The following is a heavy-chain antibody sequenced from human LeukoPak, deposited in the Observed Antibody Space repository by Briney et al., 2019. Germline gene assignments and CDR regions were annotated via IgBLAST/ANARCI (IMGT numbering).Heavy chain of an antibody. J-gene: IGHJ5*02. Sequence: ASVKVSCKASGYTFTNYDINWVRQATGQGPEWMGWMNPKSGNTRYAQKSQGRVTMTRNTSISTAYMELSSLRSDDTAVYYCARDQDIVVVVAALRQREMGGFDPWGQGTLVTVPS. D-gene: IGHD2-15*01. CDR1: GYTFTNYD. CDR3: ARDQDIVVVVAALRQREMGGFDP. V-gene: IGHV1-8*01. CDR2: MNPKSGNT.